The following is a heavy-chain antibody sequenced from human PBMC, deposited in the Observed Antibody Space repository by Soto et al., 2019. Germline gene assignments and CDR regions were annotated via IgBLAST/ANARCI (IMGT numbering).Heavy chain of an antibody. D-gene: IGHD6-13*01. V-gene: IGHV3-21*04. J-gene: IGHJ4*02. CDR2: ISSSSSYI. Sequence: GGSLRLSCAASGFTFSSYSMNWVRQAPGKGLEWVSSISSSSSYIYYADSVKGRFTISRDNAKNSLYLQMNSLRAEDTAVYYWAKGVTAAAGSFDDWGQGTLVTVSS. CDR1: GFTFSSYS. CDR3: AKGVTAAAGSFDD.